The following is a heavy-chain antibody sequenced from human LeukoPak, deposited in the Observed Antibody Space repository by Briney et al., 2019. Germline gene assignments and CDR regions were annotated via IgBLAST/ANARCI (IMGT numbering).Heavy chain of an antibody. V-gene: IGHV4-34*01. CDR1: GGSFSGYY. D-gene: IGHD3-10*01. Sequence: KPSETLSLTCAVYGGSFSGYYWSWIRQPPGKGLEWIGEINHSGSTNYNPSLKSRVTISVDTSKNQFSLKLSSVTAADTAVYYCARRKYRHYYGSGSYSDSLNWFDPWGQGTLVTVSS. CDR2: INHSGST. J-gene: IGHJ5*02. CDR3: ARRKYRHYYGSGSYSDSLNWFDP.